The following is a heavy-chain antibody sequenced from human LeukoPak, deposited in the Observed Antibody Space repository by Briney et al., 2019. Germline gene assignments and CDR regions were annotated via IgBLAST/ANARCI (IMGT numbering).Heavy chain of an antibody. D-gene: IGHD2/OR15-2a*01. CDR1: GGSIRDHY. V-gene: IGHV4-59*08. Sequence: PSETLSLTCFVSGGSIRDHYWSWVRQTPGKGLEWIAYMHHSGTTNYNPSLKSRVTISLDTSKNQFSLKLSSVTAADTAVYYCAGHHPRNTVDFWGQGTLVTVSS. CDR2: MHHSGTT. CDR3: AGHHPRNTVDF. J-gene: IGHJ4*02.